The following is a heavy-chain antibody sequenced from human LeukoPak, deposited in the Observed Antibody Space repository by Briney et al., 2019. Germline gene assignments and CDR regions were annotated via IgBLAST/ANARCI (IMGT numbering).Heavy chain of an antibody. V-gene: IGHV4-30-4*01. J-gene: IGHJ2*01. CDR1: GGSISSGDYY. CDR2: IYNSGTI. D-gene: IGHD2-2*01. Sequence: SEALSLTCTVSGGSISSGDYYWSWIRQPPGKGLEWIGYIYNSGTIYYNPSLKSRLTISVDTSRNHFSLRLRSVTAADTAVYYCATAPLPATMWNWYFDLWGRGTLVTVSS. CDR3: ATAPLPATMWNWYFDL.